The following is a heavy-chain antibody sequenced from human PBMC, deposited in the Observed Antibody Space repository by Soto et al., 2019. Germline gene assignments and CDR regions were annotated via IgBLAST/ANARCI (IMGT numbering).Heavy chain of an antibody. V-gene: IGHV4-59*01. CDR2: IYYSGST. D-gene: IGHD3-10*01. CDR3: SRVLPYYGSGSYYPNCYXYYGMDV. J-gene: IGHJ6*02. Sequence: AETLASTCPVSGGSISSYYWSWIRQPPGKVLELIGYIYYSGSTNYNPSLKSRVTISVDTSKNHLPLKRSSVTAAENAVYYWSRVLPYYGSGSYYPNCYXYYGMDVWGQGTTVTVSS. CDR1: GGSISSYY.